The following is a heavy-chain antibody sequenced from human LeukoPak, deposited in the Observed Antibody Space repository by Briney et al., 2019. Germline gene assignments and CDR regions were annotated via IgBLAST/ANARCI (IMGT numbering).Heavy chain of an antibody. CDR2: VNRDGSET. Sequence: GGSLRLSCSASGFTFSTYWMTWVRQVPGRGPEWVANVNRDGSETYYLDSVKGRFTISKDNAKNSLYLQMNSLRAEDTALYHCARNNGMDVWGQGTTVIVSS. J-gene: IGHJ6*02. CDR1: GFTFSTYW. CDR3: ARNNGMDV. V-gene: IGHV3-7*03.